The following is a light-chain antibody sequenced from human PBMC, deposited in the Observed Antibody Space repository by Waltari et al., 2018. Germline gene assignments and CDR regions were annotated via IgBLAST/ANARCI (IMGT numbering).Light chain of an antibody. CDR1: SSDIGDYNY. J-gene: IGLJ2*01. Sequence: QSALDQPASVSGSPGQAITISCIGTSSDIGDYNYVSWYQQHPGKVPKLIIFDVSHRPSGVSSRFFDSKSGNTASLTISGLRAEDEADYYCSSYTSRTTPVVFGGGTKLTVL. CDR2: DVS. CDR3: SSYTSRTTPVV. V-gene: IGLV2-14*03.